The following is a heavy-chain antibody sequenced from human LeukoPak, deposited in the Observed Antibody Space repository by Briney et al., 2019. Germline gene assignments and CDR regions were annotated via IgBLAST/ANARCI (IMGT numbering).Heavy chain of an antibody. J-gene: IGHJ4*02. CDR3: ARVCSSGRCLDY. V-gene: IGHV4-38-2*02. CDR2: INHSGST. D-gene: IGHD2-15*01. CDR1: GYSISSGYY. Sequence: SETLSLTCTVSGYSISSGYYWAWMRQPPGKGLEWIGSINHSGSTYYNPSLRSRVTVSVDTSKNQVSLRLSSVTAADTAVYYCARVCSSGRCLDYWGQGTLVTVSS.